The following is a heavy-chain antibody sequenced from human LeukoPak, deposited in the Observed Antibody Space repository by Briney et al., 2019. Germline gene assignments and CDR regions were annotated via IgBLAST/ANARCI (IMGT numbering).Heavy chain of an antibody. CDR1: GYSFTSYG. CDR3: ARDPTMVRGVINWYFDL. CDR2: INPNSGGT. Sequence: GASVKVSCKASGYSFTSYGISWVRQAPGQGLEWMGWINPNSGGTNYAQKFQGRVTMTRDTSISTAYMELSRLRSDDTAVYYCARDPTMVRGVINWYFDLWGRGTLVTVSS. V-gene: IGHV1-2*02. J-gene: IGHJ2*01. D-gene: IGHD3-10*01.